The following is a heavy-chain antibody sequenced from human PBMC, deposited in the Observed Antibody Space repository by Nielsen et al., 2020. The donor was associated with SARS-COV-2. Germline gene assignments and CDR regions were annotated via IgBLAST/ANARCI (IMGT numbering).Heavy chain of an antibody. Sequence: GESLKISCAASGFTFSSYGMHWVRQAPGKGLEWVAVISYDGSNKYYADSVKGRFTISRDNSKNTLYLQMNSLRAEDTAVYYCARDIITGTTGLEYWGQGTLVTVSS. CDR3: ARDIITGTTGLEY. CDR2: ISYDGSNK. J-gene: IGHJ4*02. V-gene: IGHV3-30*03. D-gene: IGHD1-20*01. CDR1: GFTFSSYG.